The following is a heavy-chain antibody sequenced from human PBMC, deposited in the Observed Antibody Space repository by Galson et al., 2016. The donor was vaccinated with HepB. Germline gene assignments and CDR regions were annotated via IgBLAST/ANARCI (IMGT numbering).Heavy chain of an antibody. CDR2: ISSSNRTI. Sequence: SLRLSCAASGFTFSSYSMNWVRQAPGKGLAWVSYISSSNRTIYYADSVKGRFTISRDNAKNSLYLQMNGLRAEDTAVYYCARETNSDWFFDLCGRGTLVTVSS. CDR3: ARETNSDWFFDL. J-gene: IGHJ2*01. V-gene: IGHV3-48*01. CDR1: GFTFSSYS. D-gene: IGHD4-23*01.